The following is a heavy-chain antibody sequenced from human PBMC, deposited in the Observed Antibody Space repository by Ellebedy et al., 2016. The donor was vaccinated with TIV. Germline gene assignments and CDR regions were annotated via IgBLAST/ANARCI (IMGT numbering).Heavy chain of an antibody. CDR2: IYYSGST. D-gene: IGHD3-16*02. J-gene: IGHJ5*02. Sequence: SETLSPTCTVSGGSISSGGYYWSWIRQHPGKGLEWIGYIYYSGSTYYNPSLKSRVTISVDTSKNQFSLKLSSVTAADTAVYYCASGHYVWGSYRAEMSWFDPWGQGTLVTVSS. CDR3: ASGHYVWGSYRAEMSWFDP. CDR1: GGSISSGGYY. V-gene: IGHV4-31*03.